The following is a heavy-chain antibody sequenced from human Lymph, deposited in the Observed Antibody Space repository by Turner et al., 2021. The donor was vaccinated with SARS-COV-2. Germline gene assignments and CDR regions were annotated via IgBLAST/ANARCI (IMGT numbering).Heavy chain of an antibody. CDR3: ARMGSSSWYFDY. CDR2: RKQDGSEK. J-gene: IGHJ4*02. V-gene: IGHV3-7*01. CDR1: GLPFSYYW. Sequence: EVQLVDSGGGLVQSGGSLSLPCAASGLPFSYYWMSWVRQAPGKGLGWVANRKQDGSEKYYVDSVKGRFTISRDNAKNSLFLQMNSLRAEDTAVYYCARMGSSSWYFDYWGQGTLVTVSS. D-gene: IGHD1-26*01.